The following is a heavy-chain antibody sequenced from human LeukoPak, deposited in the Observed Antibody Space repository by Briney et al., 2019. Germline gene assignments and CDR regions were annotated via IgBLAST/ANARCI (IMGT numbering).Heavy chain of an antibody. CDR3: AKDEGPAMVYWGGYYFDY. CDR1: GFTYSSYA. J-gene: IGHJ4*02. V-gene: IGHV3-23*01. D-gene: IGHD5-18*01. CDR2: ISGSGGST. Sequence: GGSLRLSCAASGFTYSSYAMIWVRHATGKGLEWVSAISGSGGSTYYADSVKGRFTISRDNYKNTLYLQMNSLRAEDTAVYYCAKDEGPAMVYWGGYYFDYWGQGTLVTVSS.